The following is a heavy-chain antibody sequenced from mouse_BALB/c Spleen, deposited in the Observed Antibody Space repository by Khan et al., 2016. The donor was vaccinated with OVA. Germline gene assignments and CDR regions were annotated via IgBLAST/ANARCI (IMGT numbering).Heavy chain of an antibody. Sequence: EVELVESGGGLVKPGGSLKLSCAASGFTFSNYDMSWVRQTPEKRLEWVASISSGGNTYYPDSVKGRFTISRDHARKILYLHMSSLRSEDTAMYYCARGPYYGSSPCYFDYWGQGTTLTVSS. V-gene: IGHV5-6-5*01. J-gene: IGHJ2*01. D-gene: IGHD1-1*01. CDR3: ARGPYYGSSPCYFDY. CDR2: ISSGGNT. CDR1: GFTFSNYD.